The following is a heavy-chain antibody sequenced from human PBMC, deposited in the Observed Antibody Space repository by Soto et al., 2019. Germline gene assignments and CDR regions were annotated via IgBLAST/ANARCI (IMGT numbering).Heavy chain of an antibody. V-gene: IGHV4-39*01. CDR3: ARHLLPMVRGVIRPTDAPNWFDP. J-gene: IGHJ5*02. Sequence: QLQLQESGPGLVKPSETLSLTCTVSGGSISSSSYYWGWIRQPPGKGLEWIGSIYYSGSTYYNPSLKSRVTISVDTSKNQFSLKLSSVTAADTAVYYCARHLLPMVRGVIRPTDAPNWFDPWGQGTLVTVSS. CDR2: IYYSGST. CDR1: GGSISSSSYY. D-gene: IGHD3-10*01.